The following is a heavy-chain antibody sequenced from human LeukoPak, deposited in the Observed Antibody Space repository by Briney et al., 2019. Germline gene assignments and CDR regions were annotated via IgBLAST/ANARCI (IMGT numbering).Heavy chain of an antibody. D-gene: IGHD6-13*01. CDR3: ARVAAAGWRRGIDY. J-gene: IGHJ4*02. CDR1: GFTFSSYD. CDR2: IGTAGDT. V-gene: IGHV3-13*01. Sequence: GGSLRLSCTASGFTFSSYDMHWVRQGTGKGLEWVSAIGTAGDTYYGGSVKGRFTISRENAKNSLYLQMNSLRAGDTAVYYCARVAAAGWRRGIDYWGQGTLVTVSS.